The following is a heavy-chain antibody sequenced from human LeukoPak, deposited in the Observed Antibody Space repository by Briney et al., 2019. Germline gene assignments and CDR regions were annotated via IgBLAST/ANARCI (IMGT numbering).Heavy chain of an antibody. V-gene: IGHV3-21*01. J-gene: IGHJ6*02. CDR3: AGDRIHPSYYGMDV. CDR2: ISSSSSYL. D-gene: IGHD1-14*01. Sequence: GGSLRLSCAASGFTFSSYSMNWVRQAPGKGLEWVSSISSSSSYLYYADSVKGRFTISRDNAKNSLYLQMNSLRAEDTAVYYCAGDRIHPSYYGMDVWGQGTTVTVSS. CDR1: GFTFSSYS.